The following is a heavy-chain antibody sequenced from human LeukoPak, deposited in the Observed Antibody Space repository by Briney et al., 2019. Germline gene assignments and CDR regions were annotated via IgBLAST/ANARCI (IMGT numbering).Heavy chain of an antibody. CDR3: VKNNGWFHLAQ. D-gene: IGHD6-19*01. CDR1: EFVFSTYY. V-gene: IGHV3-21*04. J-gene: IGHJ4*02. Sequence: GGSLRLSCAASEFVFSTYYMHWVRQAPGKGLEWVSSIRGESDYIYYRDSVKGRFTISRDNTNNALYLQMNSLRVEDTAVYYCVKNNGWFHLAQWGQGTLVTVSS. CDR2: IRGESDYI.